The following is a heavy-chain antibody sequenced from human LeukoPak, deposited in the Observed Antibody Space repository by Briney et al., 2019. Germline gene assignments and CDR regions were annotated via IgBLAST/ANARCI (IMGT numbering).Heavy chain of an antibody. D-gene: IGHD5-18*01. CDR1: GGTFSSYT. V-gene: IGHV1-2*06. Sequence: ASVKVSCKASGGTFSSYTISWVRQAPGQGLEWMGRINPNSGGTNYAQKFQGRVTMTRDTSISTAYMELSRLRSDDTAVYYCARLSGYSYGFDYWGQGTLVTVSS. CDR3: ARLSGYSYGFDY. CDR2: INPNSGGT. J-gene: IGHJ4*02.